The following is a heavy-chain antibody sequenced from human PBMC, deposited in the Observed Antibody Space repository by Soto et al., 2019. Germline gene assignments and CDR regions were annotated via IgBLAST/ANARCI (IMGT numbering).Heavy chain of an antibody. J-gene: IGHJ6*02. CDR2: ISSSSNTL. CDR3: ARRPDATIKDISSYYALDV. Sequence: GGSLRLSCAASGFTISPYNMIWVRQAPGKGLQWVSYISSSSNTLYYGDSVRGRFTISRDNAKNSLYLQMNSLRDEDTAVYYCARRPDATIKDISSYYALDVWGQGTTVTVSS. CDR1: GFTISPYN. V-gene: IGHV3-48*02. D-gene: IGHD2-2*01.